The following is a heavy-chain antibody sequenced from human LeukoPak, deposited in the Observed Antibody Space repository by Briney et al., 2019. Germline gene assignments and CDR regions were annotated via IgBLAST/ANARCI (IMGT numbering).Heavy chain of an antibody. CDR3: AKTARAYEY. CDR1: GFTFSDPD. Sequence: PGGSLRLSCVASGFTFSDPDMSWVRQTPERGLECISYIDGSGRDIKYADSVKGRFTISRDNAKNALYLQMNSLRTEDTAVYYCAKTARAYEYWGQGTQVTVSS. J-gene: IGHJ4*02. V-gene: IGHV3-11*01. D-gene: IGHD2-21*01. CDR2: IDGSGRDI.